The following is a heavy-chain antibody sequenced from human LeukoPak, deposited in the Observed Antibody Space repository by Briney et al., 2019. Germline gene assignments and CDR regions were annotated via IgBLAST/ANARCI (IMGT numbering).Heavy chain of an antibody. CDR1: GGSFSGYY. D-gene: IGHD6-19*01. Sequence: PSETLSLTCAVYGGSFSGYYWSWIRQPPGKGLEWIGEINHSGSTNYNPSLKSRVTISVDTSKNQFSLKLSSVTAADTAVYYCAKYSRGRPPFYWAKGPLVTVS. J-gene: IGHJ4*02. CDR3: AKYSRGRPPFY. CDR2: INHSGST. V-gene: IGHV4-34*01.